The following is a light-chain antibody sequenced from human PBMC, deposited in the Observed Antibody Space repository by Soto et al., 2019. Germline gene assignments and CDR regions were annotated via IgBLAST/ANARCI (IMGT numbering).Light chain of an antibody. CDR2: DVS. J-gene: IGKJ1*01. V-gene: IGKV3-11*01. Sequence: EIVMTQSPATLSLSPGERATLSCRASQSVTTDLAWYPQKPGQPPRLLIYDVSNRAAGIPARFSGSGSGTDFTLTISSLEPEDFAVYYCQQRSNWPRTFGQGTKVDIK. CDR3: QQRSNWPRT. CDR1: QSVTTD.